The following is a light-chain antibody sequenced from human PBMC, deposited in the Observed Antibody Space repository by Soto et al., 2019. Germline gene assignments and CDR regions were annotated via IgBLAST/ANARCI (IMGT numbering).Light chain of an antibody. Sequence: QPVLTQSPSASASLGASVKLTCTLSRGHSSYAIAWHQQQPEKGPRYLMKLNSDGSHSKGDGIPDRFSGSSSGAERYLTISSLHSEDEADYYCQTWGTGDWVFGGGTKLTVL. CDR2: LNSDGSH. V-gene: IGLV4-69*01. CDR1: RGHSSYA. CDR3: QTWGTGDWV. J-gene: IGLJ3*02.